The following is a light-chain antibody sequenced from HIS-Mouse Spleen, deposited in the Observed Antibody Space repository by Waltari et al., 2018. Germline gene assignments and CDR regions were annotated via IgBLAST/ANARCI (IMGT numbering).Light chain of an antibody. J-gene: IGKJ1*01. Sequence: DIQFTQSPSFLSASVGGRVTITCRASQGISSYLAWYQQKPEKAPKLLVYAASTLQSGVPSRFSGSGSGTEFTLSISRLQPEDFATYYSQQLNSYPPTFGQGTTVEIK. V-gene: IGKV1-9*01. CDR1: QGISSY. CDR3: QQLNSYPPT. CDR2: AAS.